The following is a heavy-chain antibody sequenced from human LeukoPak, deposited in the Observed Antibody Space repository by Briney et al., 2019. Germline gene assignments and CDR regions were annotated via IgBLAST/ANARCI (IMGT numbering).Heavy chain of an antibody. CDR1: GLTFSTYS. Sequence: GGSLRLSCAASGLTFSTYSMNWVRQAPGKGLEWVSSISSSSSYIYYADSVKGRFTISRDNAKNSLYLQMNSLRAEDTAVYYCAREGDYGDYAFSSWVVRFDPWGQGTLVTVSS. J-gene: IGHJ5*02. D-gene: IGHD4-17*01. V-gene: IGHV3-21*01. CDR3: AREGDYGDYAFSSWVVRFDP. CDR2: ISSSSSYI.